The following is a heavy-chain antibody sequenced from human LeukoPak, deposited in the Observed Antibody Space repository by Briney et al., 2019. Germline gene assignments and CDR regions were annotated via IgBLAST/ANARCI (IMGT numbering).Heavy chain of an antibody. CDR2: INPSGGST. J-gene: IGHJ4*02. CDR3: ASSRDGSKGRGPFDY. D-gene: IGHD5-24*01. Sequence: ASVKVSCKASGYTFTSYYMHWVRQAPGQGLEWMGIINPSGGSTSYAQKFQGRVTMTRDTSTSTVYMELSSLRSEDTAVYYCASSRDGSKGRGPFDYWGQGTLVTVSS. CDR1: GYTFTSYY. V-gene: IGHV1-46*01.